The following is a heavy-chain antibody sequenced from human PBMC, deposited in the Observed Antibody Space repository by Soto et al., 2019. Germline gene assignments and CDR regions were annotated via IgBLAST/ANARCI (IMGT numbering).Heavy chain of an antibody. CDR3: ARDPKTSGGQHWAFNYFDS. CDR1: GFSFSISP. D-gene: IGHD7-27*01. J-gene: IGHJ4*02. CDR2: ISYDGTNK. Sequence: GGSLRLSCAASGFSFSISPMHWVRQAPGKGPEWVALISYDGTNKFYADSVKGRFTTSRDNSKSTLYLQVDSLRPEDAAVYYCARDPKTSGGQHWAFNYFDSWGQGTLVTVSS. V-gene: IGHV3-30-3*01.